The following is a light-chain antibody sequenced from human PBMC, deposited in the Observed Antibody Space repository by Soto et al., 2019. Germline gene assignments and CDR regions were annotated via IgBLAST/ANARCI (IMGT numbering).Light chain of an antibody. CDR2: GAS. V-gene: IGKV1-39*01. CDR1: QPITKF. J-gene: IGKJ4*01. CDR3: QQSYSVPLT. Sequence: DIQMTQSPSSLSASVGDRVTITCRASQPITKFLNWFQHKPGEAPKRLIYGASILQDGVPSRFSGSGSSTDYTLTISGLQTEDFATYFCQQSYSVPLTFGGGTKVEI.